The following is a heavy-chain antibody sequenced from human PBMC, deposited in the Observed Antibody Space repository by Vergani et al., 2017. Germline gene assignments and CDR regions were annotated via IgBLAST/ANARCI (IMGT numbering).Heavy chain of an antibody. CDR3: ARTPAIAARRTWYYFDY. D-gene: IGHD6-6*01. V-gene: IGHV3-33*08. CDR1: GFTFSSYA. CDR2: IWYDGSNK. Sequence: VQLLESGGGLVQPGGSLRLSCAASGFTFSSYAMSWVRQAPGKGLEWVAVIWYDGSNKYYADSVKGRFTISRDNSKNTLYLQMNSLRAEDTAVYYCARTPAIAARRTWYYFDYWGQGTLVTVSS. J-gene: IGHJ4*02.